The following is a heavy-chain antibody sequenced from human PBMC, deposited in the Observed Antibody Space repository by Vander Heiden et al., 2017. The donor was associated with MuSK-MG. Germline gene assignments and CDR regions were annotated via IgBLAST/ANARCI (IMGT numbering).Heavy chain of an antibody. CDR1: GFTFGDDA. CDR3: AKDIGERSSSGGGFDH. V-gene: IGHV3-9*03. J-gene: IGHJ4*02. CDR2: MSWNRGSI. Sequence: EVQLVESGGGLVPPGRSLRLACAASGFTFGDDAMHWVRQARGKGVEGGAVMSWNRGSIGYADAVKGRFTIARDNAKNSRYLKMNSMRAEDMAWDDCAKDIGERSSSGGGFDHWGQGTMVTVSS. D-gene: IGHD6-6*01.